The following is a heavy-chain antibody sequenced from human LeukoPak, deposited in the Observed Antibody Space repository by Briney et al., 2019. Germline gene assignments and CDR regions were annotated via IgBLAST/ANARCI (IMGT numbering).Heavy chain of an antibody. J-gene: IGHJ4*02. D-gene: IGHD6-19*01. V-gene: IGHV3-30-3*01. CDR3: ASLDYSSGWYTADF. Sequence: GGSMRLSCAASGLTFSSYAVHWVRQAPGKGLEWVTVISYDGSNKYYADSVKGRFTISRDNSKNTLYLQMNSLRAEDTAVYYCASLDYSSGWYTADFWGQGTLVTVSS. CDR1: GLTFSSYA. CDR2: ISYDGSNK.